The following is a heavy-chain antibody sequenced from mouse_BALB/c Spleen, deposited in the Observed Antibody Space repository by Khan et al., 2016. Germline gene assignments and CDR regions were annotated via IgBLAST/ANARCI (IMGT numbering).Heavy chain of an antibody. Sequence: QVRLQQSGAELVRPGTSVKISCKASGYTFTNYWLGWVKQRPGHGLEWIGDIYPGGGYTNYNEKFKGKATLTADTPSSTAYMQHSSLTSEDSAVYFCARFYYGSSYWYFDVWGAGTTVTVSS. D-gene: IGHD1-1*01. J-gene: IGHJ1*01. CDR3: ARFYYGSSYWYFDV. CDR2: IYPGGGYT. CDR1: GYTFTNYW. V-gene: IGHV1-63*02.